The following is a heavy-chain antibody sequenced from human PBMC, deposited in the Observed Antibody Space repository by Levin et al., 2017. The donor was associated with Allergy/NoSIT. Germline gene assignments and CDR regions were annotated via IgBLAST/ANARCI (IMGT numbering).Heavy chain of an antibody. CDR2: IYPGDSDT. Sequence: NLGESLKISCEGSADTFSNYWIGWLRQMPGKGLEWMGIIYPGDSDTRYSPSFRGQVTISADKSINTAYLQWSSLKASDTAMYYCARPGAVAGGATGIIDSWGQGTLVTVSS. CDR3: ARPGAVAGGATGIIDS. J-gene: IGHJ4*02. V-gene: IGHV5-51*01. CDR1: ADTFSNYW. D-gene: IGHD6-19*01.